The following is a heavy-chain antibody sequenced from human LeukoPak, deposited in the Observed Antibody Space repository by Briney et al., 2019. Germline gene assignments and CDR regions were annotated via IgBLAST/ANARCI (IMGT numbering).Heavy chain of an antibody. CDR1: GFTFSTYG. J-gene: IGHJ4*02. V-gene: IGHV3-23*01. D-gene: IGHD3-9*01. Sequence: GGSLRLSCAGSGFTFSTYGMSWVRQAPNKGLEWLSTISGSGDSTYYADSVKGRFTISRGNAKNSLYLQMNSLRAEDTALYYCARCLGYYDIVTAIDYWGQGTLVTVSS. CDR2: ISGSGDST. CDR3: ARCLGYYDIVTAIDY.